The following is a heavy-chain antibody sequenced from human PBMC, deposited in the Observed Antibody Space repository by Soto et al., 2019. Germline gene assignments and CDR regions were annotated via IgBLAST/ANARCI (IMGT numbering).Heavy chain of an antibody. CDR3: ARDRGSYGMDV. V-gene: IGHV4-31*03. J-gene: IGHJ6*01. CDR2: IYSSGST. CDR1: GGSISSGGY. Sequence: QVQLQESGPGLVKPSETLSLTCTVSGGSISSGGYWSWVRQRPGKGLEWIGYIYSSGSTYYSPSLVSRTSISIDTSKNQFSLKMSSVTAADTAVYYCARDRGSYGMDVWGQGTTVTVSP.